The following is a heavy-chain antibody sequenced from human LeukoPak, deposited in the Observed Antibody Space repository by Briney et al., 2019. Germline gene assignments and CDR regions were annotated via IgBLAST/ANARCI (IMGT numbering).Heavy chain of an antibody. D-gene: IGHD1-26*01. CDR2: ISGSGAST. Sequence: GGSLRLSCSTSGFTFSTNAMSWVRQAPGKGLEWISGISGSGASTYYADSVTGRFTISRDNSRNTLYLQMNSLRGDDTAVYYCAKDVGKWESLHFFDYWGQGTLVTVSS. CDR1: GFTFSTNA. V-gene: IGHV3-23*01. J-gene: IGHJ4*02. CDR3: AKDVGKWESLHFFDY.